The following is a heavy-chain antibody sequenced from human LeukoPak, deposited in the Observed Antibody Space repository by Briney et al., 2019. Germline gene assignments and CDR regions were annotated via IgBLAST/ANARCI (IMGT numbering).Heavy chain of an antibody. D-gene: IGHD1-26*01. J-gene: IGHJ4*02. V-gene: IGHV4-4*02. CDR1: GGSILTTNW. Sequence: PSETLSLTCAVSGGSILTTNWWSWVRQPPRKGLEWIGEVHLSGASNYNPSHKSRVNMSIDKSKNQLSLELTSVTAADTAIYYCTRESGAFSPFGFWGQGTLVTVSS. CDR2: VHLSGAS. CDR3: TRESGAFSPFGF.